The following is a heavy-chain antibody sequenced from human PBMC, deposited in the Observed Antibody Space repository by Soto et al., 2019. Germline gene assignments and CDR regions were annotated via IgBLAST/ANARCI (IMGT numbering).Heavy chain of an antibody. CDR3: ARDWAVTTFRARPPHAFDI. D-gene: IGHD4-17*01. CDR2: ISSSGSTI. V-gene: IGHV3-11*01. J-gene: IGHJ3*02. CDR1: GFTFSDYY. Sequence: QVQLVESGGGLVKPGGSLRLSCAASGFTFSDYYMSWIRQAPGKGLEWVSYISSSGSTIYYADSVKGRFTISRDNAKNSLYLQMNSLRAEVTAVYYCARDWAVTTFRARPPHAFDIWGQGTMVTVSS.